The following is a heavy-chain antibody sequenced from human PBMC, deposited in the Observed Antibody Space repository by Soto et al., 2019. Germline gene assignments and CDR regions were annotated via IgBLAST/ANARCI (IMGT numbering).Heavy chain of an antibody. CDR3: AKDVSTTVTCFWDY. J-gene: IGHJ4*02. Sequence: GGSLRLSCAASGFTFDDYAMHWVRQAPGKGLEWVSGISWNSGSIGYADSVKGRFTISRDNAKNSLYLQMNSLRAEDTALYYCAKDVSTTVTCFWDYWGQGTLVTVSS. D-gene: IGHD4-17*01. CDR2: ISWNSGSI. CDR1: GFTFDDYA. V-gene: IGHV3-9*01.